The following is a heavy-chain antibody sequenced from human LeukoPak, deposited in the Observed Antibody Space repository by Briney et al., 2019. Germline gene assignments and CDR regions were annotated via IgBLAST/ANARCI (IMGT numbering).Heavy chain of an antibody. D-gene: IGHD3-22*01. Sequence: GGSLRLSCAASGFTFDDHAMHWVRQAPGKGLEWVSGISWNSGSIGYADSVKGRFTISRDNAKNSLYLQMNSLRAEDTALYYCAKDSAEYYDSSGYYHYWGQGTLVTVSS. V-gene: IGHV3-9*01. CDR3: AKDSAEYYDSSGYYHY. J-gene: IGHJ4*02. CDR2: ISWNSGSI. CDR1: GFTFDDHA.